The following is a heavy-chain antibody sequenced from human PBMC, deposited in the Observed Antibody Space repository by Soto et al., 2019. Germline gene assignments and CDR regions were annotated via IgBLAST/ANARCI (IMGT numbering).Heavy chain of an antibody. Sequence: GGSLRLSCAASGFTFSNAWMNWVRQAPGKGLEWVGRIKSKTDGGTTDYAAPVKGRFTISRDDSKNTLYLQMNSLKTEDTAVYYCTTDMIWVVVTYRPFRGLHDAFDIWGQGTMVTVSS. CDR2: IKSKTDGGTT. V-gene: IGHV3-15*07. D-gene: IGHD3-22*01. J-gene: IGHJ3*02. CDR1: GFTFSNAW. CDR3: TTDMIWVVVTYRPFRGLHDAFDI.